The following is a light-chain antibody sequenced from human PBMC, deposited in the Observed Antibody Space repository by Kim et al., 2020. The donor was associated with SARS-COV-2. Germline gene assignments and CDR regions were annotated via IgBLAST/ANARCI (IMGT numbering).Light chain of an antibody. CDR1: KLGDKY. V-gene: IGLV3-1*01. J-gene: IGLJ2*01. CDR3: QAWDSTTVI. Sequence: YELTQPPSVSVSPGQTASITCSGDKLGDKYACWYQQKPGQSPVLVIYEDTQRPSGIPERFSGSKSGDTATLTIGGTQAMDEADYYCQAWDSTTVIFGGGTQLTVL. CDR2: EDT.